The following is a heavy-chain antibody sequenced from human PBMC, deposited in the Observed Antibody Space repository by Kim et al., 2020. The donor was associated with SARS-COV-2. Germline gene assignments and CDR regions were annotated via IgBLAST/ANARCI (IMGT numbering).Heavy chain of an antibody. J-gene: IGHJ5*02. CDR2: INHSGST. Sequence: SETLSLTCAVYGGYFSGYYWSWIRQPPGKGLEWIGEINHSGSTNYNPSLKSRVTISVDTSKNQFSLMLSSVTAADTAVYYCARGPGSLLWFSAPRLDPWGQGTLVTVSS. CDR3: ARGPGSLLWFSAPRLDP. CDR1: GGYFSGYY. D-gene: IGHD3-10*01. V-gene: IGHV4-34*01.